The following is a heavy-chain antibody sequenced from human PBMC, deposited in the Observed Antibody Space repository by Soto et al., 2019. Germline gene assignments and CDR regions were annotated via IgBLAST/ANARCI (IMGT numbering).Heavy chain of an antibody. Sequence: SSETLSLTCAVYGGSFSGYYWGWIRQPPGKGLEWIGEINHSGSTNYNPSLKSRVTISVDTSKNQFSLKLSSVTAADTAVYYCARHAYYDILTGYFSPPRYFDYWGQGTLVTVSS. CDR2: INHSGST. CDR3: ARHAYYDILTGYFSPPRYFDY. CDR1: GGSFSGYY. J-gene: IGHJ4*02. V-gene: IGHV4-34*01. D-gene: IGHD3-9*01.